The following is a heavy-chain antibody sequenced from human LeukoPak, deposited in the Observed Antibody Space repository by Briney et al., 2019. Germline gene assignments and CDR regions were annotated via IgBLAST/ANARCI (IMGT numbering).Heavy chain of an antibody. J-gene: IGHJ4*02. CDR3: ARSQNEVVTPFDY. D-gene: IGHD4-23*01. CDR1: GYSFTNYW. Sequence: PGESLKISCKGSGYSFTNYWIGWVRQMPGKGLEWMGIIYPGDSDTRYSPSFQGQVTISADKSISTAYLQWNSLKASDTAIYYCARSQNEVVTPFDYWGQGTLVTVFS. V-gene: IGHV5-51*01. CDR2: IYPGDSDT.